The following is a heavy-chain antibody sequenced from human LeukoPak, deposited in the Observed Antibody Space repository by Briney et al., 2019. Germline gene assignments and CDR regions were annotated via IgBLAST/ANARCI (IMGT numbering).Heavy chain of an antibody. CDR1: GGSISGYY. CDR2: IYYSGST. D-gene: IGHD2-2*01. CDR3: ARGLSGYYMDV. J-gene: IGHJ6*03. Sequence: SETLSLTCTVSGGSISGYYWSWIRQPPGKGLEWIGYIYYSGSTNYNPSLKSRVTISVDTSKNQFSLKLSSVTAADTAVYYCARGLSGYYMDVWGKGTTVTISS. V-gene: IGHV4-59*01.